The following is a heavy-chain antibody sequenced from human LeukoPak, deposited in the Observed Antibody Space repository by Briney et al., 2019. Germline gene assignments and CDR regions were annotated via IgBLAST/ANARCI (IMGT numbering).Heavy chain of an antibody. J-gene: IGHJ4*02. D-gene: IGHD3-22*01. CDR2: IYYSGST. CDR3: ARLHDSSGYHVDY. CDR1: GGSISSYY. Sequence: SETLSLTCTVSGGSISSYYWSWIRQPPGKGLEWIGYIYYSGSTNYNPSLKSRVTISVDTSKNQFSLKLSSVTAADTAVYYCARLHDSSGYHVDYWGQGTLVTVSS. V-gene: IGHV4-59*08.